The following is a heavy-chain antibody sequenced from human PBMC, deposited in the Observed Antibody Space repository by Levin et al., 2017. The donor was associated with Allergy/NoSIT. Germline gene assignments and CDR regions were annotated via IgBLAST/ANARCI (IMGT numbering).Heavy chain of an antibody. V-gene: IGHV5-51*01. CDR1: GYSFTSYW. CDR2: IFPSDSDT. J-gene: IGHJ4*02. D-gene: IGHD4-23*01. CDR3: ARRDSDGSNSFDY. Sequence: GESLKISCQASGYSFTSYWFGWVRQRPGKGLEWMGLIFPSDSDTRVSPSFQGQIIMSVDKSISTAYLQWSSLKASDSAVYYCARRDSDGSNSFDYWGQGTLVTVSS.